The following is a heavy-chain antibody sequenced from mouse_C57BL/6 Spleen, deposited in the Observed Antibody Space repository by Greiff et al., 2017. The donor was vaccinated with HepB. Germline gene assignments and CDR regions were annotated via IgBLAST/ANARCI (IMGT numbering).Heavy chain of an antibody. CDR2: ISYDGSN. CDR1: GYSITSGYY. J-gene: IGHJ3*01. D-gene: IGHD1-1*01. Sequence: DVKLQESGPGLVKPSQSLSLTCSVTGYSITSGYYWNWIRQFPGNKLEWMGYISYDGSNNYNPSLKNRISITRDTSKNQFFLKLNSVTTEDTATYYCARGAGSSYGFAYWGQGTLVTVSA. V-gene: IGHV3-6*01. CDR3: ARGAGSSYGFAY.